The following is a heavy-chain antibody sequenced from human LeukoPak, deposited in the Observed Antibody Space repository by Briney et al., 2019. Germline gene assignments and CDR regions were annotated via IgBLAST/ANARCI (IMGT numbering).Heavy chain of an antibody. Sequence: GGSLRLSCAASGFTFSRYSMGWVRQAPGKGLEWVSSIDASSSNIHYVDSVKGRFTISRDNARNSLYLQMNSLRAEDTAVYYCARDRDWNSGFDYWGQGTLVTVSS. V-gene: IGHV3-21*01. D-gene: IGHD1-7*01. CDR1: GFTFSRYS. CDR3: ARDRDWNSGFDY. J-gene: IGHJ4*02. CDR2: IDASSSNI.